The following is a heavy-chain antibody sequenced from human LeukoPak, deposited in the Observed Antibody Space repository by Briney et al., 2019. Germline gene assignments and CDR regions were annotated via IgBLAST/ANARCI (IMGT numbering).Heavy chain of an antibody. CDR1: GGSITTTNW. D-gene: IGHD1-26*01. CDR2: VHLSGAT. J-gene: IGHJ4*02. Sequence: SETLSLTCAVSGGSITTTNWWSWVRQPLGKGLERIGEVHLSGATNYNLSLESRVSMSIDKSKNHLSLEVTSATAADTAIYYCTRESGAFSPFGFWGQGTLVTVSS. V-gene: IGHV4-4*02. CDR3: TRESGAFSPFGF.